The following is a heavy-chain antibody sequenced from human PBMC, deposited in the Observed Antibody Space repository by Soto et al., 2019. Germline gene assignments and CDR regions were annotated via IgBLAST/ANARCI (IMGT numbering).Heavy chain of an antibody. J-gene: IGHJ4*02. CDR3: ASRDPGTSVDY. D-gene: IGHD1-7*01. CDR1: GGSFTSNNW. V-gene: IGHV4-4*02. CDR2: IYRTGST. Sequence: PSETLSLTCAVSGGSFTSNNWWTWVRRPPGQGLEWIGEIYRTGSTYYNPSLKSRVTISLDRSENQFSLKVTSLTAADTAVYYCASRDPGTSVDYWGQGTLVTVSS.